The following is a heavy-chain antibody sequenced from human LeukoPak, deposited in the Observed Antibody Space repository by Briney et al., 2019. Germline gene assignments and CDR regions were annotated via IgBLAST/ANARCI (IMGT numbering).Heavy chain of an antibody. J-gene: IGHJ5*02. CDR1: GFTFTTYA. CDR3: ARDLPYFDP. D-gene: IGHD5/OR15-5a*01. Sequence: GGSLRLSCAASGFTFTTYAMSWVRQAPGKGLEWVSGIRGSGGSTFYADSVKGRFTISRDNSKNTLYLQMNSLRAEDTAVYYCARDLPYFDPWGQGILVTVSS. CDR2: IRGSGGST. V-gene: IGHV3-23*01.